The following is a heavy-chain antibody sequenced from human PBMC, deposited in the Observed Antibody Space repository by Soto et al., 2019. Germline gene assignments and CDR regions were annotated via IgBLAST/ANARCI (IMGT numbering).Heavy chain of an antibody. Sequence: PSETLSLTCTVSGGSISSSSYYWGWIRQPPGKGLEWIGSIYYSGSTYYNPSLKSRVTISVDTSKNQFSLKLSSVTAADTAVYYCARYIVVVPAALWYFDLWGRGTLVTVSS. D-gene: IGHD2-2*01. J-gene: IGHJ2*01. CDR3: ARYIVVVPAALWYFDL. CDR2: IYYSGST. CDR1: GGSISSSSYY. V-gene: IGHV4-39*01.